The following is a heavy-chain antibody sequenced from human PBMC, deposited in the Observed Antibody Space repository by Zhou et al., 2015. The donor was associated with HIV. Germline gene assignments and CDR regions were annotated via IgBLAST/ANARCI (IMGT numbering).Heavy chain of an antibody. D-gene: IGHD5-24*01. CDR3: ARHIGNYNYAFDV. CDR1: GYTLTSYG. CDR2: ITPMFDID. V-gene: IGHV1-69*13. Sequence: QVQLVQSGVEVKKPGASVKVSCKAVGYTLTSYGINWVRQAPGQGLEWMGGITPMFDIDNYAQKFRGRLTITADEATSTAYMELKSLRSEDAAIYYCARHIGNYNYAFDVWGQGTMLIVSS. J-gene: IGHJ3*01.